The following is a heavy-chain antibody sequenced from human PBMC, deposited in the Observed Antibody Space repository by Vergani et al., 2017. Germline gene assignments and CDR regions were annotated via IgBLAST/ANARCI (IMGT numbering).Heavy chain of an antibody. Sequence: QVQLVESGGGVVQPGRSLRLSCAASGFTFSSCAMHWVRQAPGKGLEWVAVISYDGSNKYYADSVKGRFTISRDNSKNTLYLQMNSLRAEDTAVYYCARDGPRTTPYYYYYMDVWGKGTTVTVSS. CDR3: ARDGPRTTPYYYYYMDV. V-gene: IGHV3-30-3*01. CDR1: GFTFSSCA. J-gene: IGHJ6*03. CDR2: ISYDGSNK. D-gene: IGHD1-14*01.